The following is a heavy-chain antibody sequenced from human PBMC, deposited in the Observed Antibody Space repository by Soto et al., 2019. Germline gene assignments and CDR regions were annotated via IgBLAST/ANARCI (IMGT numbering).Heavy chain of an antibody. CDR3: AKSDNFPVYYDILTGYKFAGWRYYFDY. J-gene: IGHJ4*02. CDR2: INSDGSEK. CDR1: GFTFSSYW. Sequence: GGSLRLSCAASGFTFSSYWMHWVRQAPGKGLVWVSRINSDGSEKYYVDSVKGRFTISRDNAKNSLYLQMNSLRAEDTAVYYCAKSDNFPVYYDILTGYKFAGWRYYFDYWGQGTLVTVSS. D-gene: IGHD3-9*01. V-gene: IGHV3-74*01.